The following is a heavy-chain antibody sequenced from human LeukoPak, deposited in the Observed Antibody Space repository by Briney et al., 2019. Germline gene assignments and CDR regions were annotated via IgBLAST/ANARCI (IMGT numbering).Heavy chain of an antibody. Sequence: GGSLRLSCAASGFTFSSYCMSWVRQAPGKGLEWVANIKQDGSEKYYVDSVKGRFTISRDNAKNSLYLQMNSLRAEDTAVYYCARALPYSSSWYWDYWGQGTLVTVSS. CDR2: IKQDGSEK. D-gene: IGHD6-13*01. CDR1: GFTFSSYC. CDR3: ARALPYSSSWYWDY. J-gene: IGHJ4*02. V-gene: IGHV3-7*01.